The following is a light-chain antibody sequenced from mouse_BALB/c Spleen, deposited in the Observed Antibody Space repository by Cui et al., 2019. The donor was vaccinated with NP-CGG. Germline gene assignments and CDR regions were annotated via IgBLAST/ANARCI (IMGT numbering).Light chain of an antibody. CDR1: TGAVTTSNY. J-gene: IGLJ1*01. V-gene: IGLV1*01. CDR3: ALWYSNHWV. Sequence: AVVTQDFAPTTSPGETVTLTCRSSTGAVTTSNYANWVQEKPGHLFTGLIGGTNNRPPGVPARFSGSLIGDKAALTITGAQTEDEAIYFCALWYSNHWVFGGGTKLTVL. CDR2: GTN.